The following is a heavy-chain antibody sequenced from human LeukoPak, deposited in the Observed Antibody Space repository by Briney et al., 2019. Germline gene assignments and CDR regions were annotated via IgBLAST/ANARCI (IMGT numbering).Heavy chain of an antibody. CDR2: IYSGGST. CDR3: ARRLGGNSEAY. Sequence: PGGSLRLSCAASGFTVSSNYMSWVRQAPGKGLEWVSVIYSGGSTYYADSVKGRFTISRDNSKNTLYLQMNSLRAEDTAVYYCARRLGGNSEAYWGQGTLVTVSS. D-gene: IGHD4-23*01. J-gene: IGHJ4*02. CDR1: GFTVSSNY. V-gene: IGHV3-53*01.